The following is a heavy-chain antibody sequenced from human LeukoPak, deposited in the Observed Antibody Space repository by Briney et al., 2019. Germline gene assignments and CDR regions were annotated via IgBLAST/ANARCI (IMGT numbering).Heavy chain of an antibody. Sequence: PSQTLSLTCTVSGGSISSGGYYWSWIRQPPGKGLEWIGYIYHSGSTYYNPSLKSRVTISVDRSKNQFSLKLSSVTAADTAVYYCARPPFVPAAIFDPTHYYMDVWGKGTTVTVSS. CDR2: IYHSGST. J-gene: IGHJ6*03. CDR3: ARPPFVPAAIFDPTHYYMDV. V-gene: IGHV4-30-2*01. CDR1: GGSISSGGYY. D-gene: IGHD2-2*01.